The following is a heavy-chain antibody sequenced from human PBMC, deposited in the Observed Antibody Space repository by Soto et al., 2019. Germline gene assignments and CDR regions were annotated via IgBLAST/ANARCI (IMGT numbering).Heavy chain of an antibody. CDR1: GFSLTTRGVG. D-gene: IGHD3-16*01. CDR3: AHIPNYYQYEWFDP. J-gene: IGHJ5*02. CDR2: IYWDDYK. Sequence: QITLKESGPTLVQPTQTLTLTCTFSGFSLTTRGVGVGCILHPPGKALECIALIYWDDYKRYSQSLQSRLSITKDTSKNQVVLTMTNVDPVDTATYYCAHIPNYYQYEWFDPWGKGTLVSVSS. V-gene: IGHV2-5*02.